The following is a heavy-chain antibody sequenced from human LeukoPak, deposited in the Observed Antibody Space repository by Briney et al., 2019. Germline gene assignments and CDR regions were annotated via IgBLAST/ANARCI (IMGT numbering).Heavy chain of an antibody. CDR1: GYTFTSYG. J-gene: IGHJ6*02. Sequence: ASVKVSCKASGYTFTSYGISWVRQAPGQGLEWMGWISAYNGNTNYAQKLQGGVTMTTDTSTSTAYMELGSLRSDDTAVYYCARDVYTPSQLAGATYYYYYGMDVWGQGTTVTVSS. CDR2: ISAYNGNT. D-gene: IGHD1-26*01. CDR3: ARDVYTPSQLAGATYYYYYGMDV. V-gene: IGHV1-18*01.